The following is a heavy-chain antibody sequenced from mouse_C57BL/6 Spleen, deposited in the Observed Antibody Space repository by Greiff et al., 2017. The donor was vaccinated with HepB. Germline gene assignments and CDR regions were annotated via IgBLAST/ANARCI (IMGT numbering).Heavy chain of an antibody. J-gene: IGHJ2*01. D-gene: IGHD1-1*01. CDR2: IDPSDSYT. V-gene: IGHV1-50*01. Sequence: QVQLQQPGAELVKPGASVKLSCKASGYTFTSYWMQWVKQRPGQGLEWIGEIDPSDSYTNYNQKFKGKATLTVDTSSSTAYMQLSSLTSEDSAVYYCARLHYGSSYGGWGQGTTLTVSS. CDR3: ARLHYGSSYGG. CDR1: GYTFTSYW.